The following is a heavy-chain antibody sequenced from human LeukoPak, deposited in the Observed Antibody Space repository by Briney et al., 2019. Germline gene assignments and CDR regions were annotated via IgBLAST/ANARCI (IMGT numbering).Heavy chain of an antibody. V-gene: IGHV1-69*06. CDR3: ARDVYCLLAGVGRVFNWFDL. D-gene: IGHD6-19*01. J-gene: IGHJ5*02. CDR1: GGTFSSYA. Sequence: VASVKVPCKASGGTFSSYAISWVRQAPGQGLEWMGGIIPIFGTANYAQKFQGRVTITADKSTSTAYMELSSLRSEDTAVYYCARDVYCLLAGVGRVFNWFDLWGEGTLVSVSS. CDR2: IIPIFGTA.